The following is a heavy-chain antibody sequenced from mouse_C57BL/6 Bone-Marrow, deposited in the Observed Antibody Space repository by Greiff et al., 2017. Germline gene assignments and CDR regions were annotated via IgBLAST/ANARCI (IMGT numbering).Heavy chain of an antibody. CDR1: GFTFSDYG. CDR3: ARPRFYGNSWFAY. Sequence: EVQRVESGGGLVKPGGSLKLSCAASGFTFSDYGMHWVRQAPEKGLEWVAYISSGSSTIYYADPVKGRFTISRDNAKNTLFLQMTSRMSDDTAMYYCARPRFYGNSWFAYWGQGTLVTVSA. D-gene: IGHD2-1*01. CDR2: ISSGSSTI. J-gene: IGHJ3*01. V-gene: IGHV5-17*01.